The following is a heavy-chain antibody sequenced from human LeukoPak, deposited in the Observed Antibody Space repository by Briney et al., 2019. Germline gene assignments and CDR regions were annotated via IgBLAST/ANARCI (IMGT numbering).Heavy chain of an antibody. V-gene: IGHV1-2*02. CDR3: ARSISGILPPFDS. D-gene: IGHD1-26*01. CDR1: GYTFTSYG. J-gene: IGHJ5*01. CDR2: INPNSGGA. Sequence: GASVKVSCKASGYTFTSYGISWVRQAPGQGLEWMGWINPNSGGANYAQKFQGRVTMTRDTSISTAYMELTRLRSDDTAAYYCARSISGILPPFDSWGQGTLVTVSS.